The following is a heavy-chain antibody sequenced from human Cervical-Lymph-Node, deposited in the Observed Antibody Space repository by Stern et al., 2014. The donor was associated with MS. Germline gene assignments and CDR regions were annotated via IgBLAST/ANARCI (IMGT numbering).Heavy chain of an antibody. CDR2: INPSDSYT. CDR3: ARRCSRRIDAFDI. Sequence: EVQLVESGAEVKKPGESLRISCKGSGYSFTSYWISWVRQMPGKGLEWMGRINPSDSYTTYSPSFQGHVTISADKSISTAYLQWSSLKASDTAMYYCARRCSRRIDAFDIWGQGTMVTVSS. D-gene: IGHD2-15*01. V-gene: IGHV5-10-1*01. CDR1: GYSFTSYW. J-gene: IGHJ3*02.